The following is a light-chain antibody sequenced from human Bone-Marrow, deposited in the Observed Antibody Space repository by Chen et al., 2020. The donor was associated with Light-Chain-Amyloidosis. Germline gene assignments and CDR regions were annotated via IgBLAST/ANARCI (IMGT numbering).Light chain of an antibody. CDR2: DVS. J-gene: IGLJ1*01. CDR3: CTFAGSPYV. Sequence: QSALTQPRSVSGSPGLSVTISCTGTSSDVGGYNYVSWYQQHPGKDPKLMISDVSRRPSGVPDRFSGSKSGNTASLTISGLQAEDEADYYCCTFAGSPYVFGTGTKVTVL. CDR1: SSDVGGYNY. V-gene: IGLV2-11*01.